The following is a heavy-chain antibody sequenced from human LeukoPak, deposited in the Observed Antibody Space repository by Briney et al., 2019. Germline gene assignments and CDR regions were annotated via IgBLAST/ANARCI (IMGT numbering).Heavy chain of an antibody. J-gene: IGHJ4*02. CDR2: ISYDGSNK. Sequence: PGRSLRLSCAASGFTFSSYGMHWVRQAPGKGLEWVAVISYDGSNKYYADSVKGRFTISRDNSKNTLYLQMNSLRAEDTAVYYCAKDDANYYDSSGQGDYWGQGTLVTVSS. V-gene: IGHV3-30*18. CDR3: AKDDANYYDSSGQGDY. D-gene: IGHD3-22*01. CDR1: GFTFSSYG.